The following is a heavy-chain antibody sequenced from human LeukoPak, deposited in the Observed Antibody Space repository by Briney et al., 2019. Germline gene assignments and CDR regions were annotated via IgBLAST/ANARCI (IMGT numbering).Heavy chain of an antibody. CDR1: GFTFSSYW. J-gene: IGHJ4*02. D-gene: IGHD6-13*01. Sequence: GGSLSLSCAASGFTFSSYWMSWVRQAPGKGLEWVANIKQDGSEKYYVDSVKGRFTISRDNAKNSLYLQMNSLRAEDTAVYYCARDKPKQQLDIWGQGTLVTVSS. CDR2: IKQDGSEK. V-gene: IGHV3-7*01. CDR3: ARDKPKQQLDI.